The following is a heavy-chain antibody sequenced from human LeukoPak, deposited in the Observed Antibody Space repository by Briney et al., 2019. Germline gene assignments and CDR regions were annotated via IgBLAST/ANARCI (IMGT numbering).Heavy chain of an antibody. V-gene: IGHV3-30*02. J-gene: IGHJ4*02. D-gene: IGHD1-26*01. CDR3: AKDREGSIGIDS. CDR1: GFNFNIFG. CDR2: IRFDGTSA. Sequence: GGSLTLSCAPSGFNFNIFGMHWVRQAPGKGLEWVAFIRFDGTSAYYADSVKGRFIISRDNSKNTLYLQMNSLRVEDTAVYDCAKDREGSIGIDSWGQGTLVTVSS.